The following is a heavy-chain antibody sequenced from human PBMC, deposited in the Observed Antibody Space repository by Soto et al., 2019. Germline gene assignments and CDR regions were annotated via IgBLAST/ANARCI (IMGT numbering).Heavy chain of an antibody. V-gene: IGHV3-21*01. J-gene: IGHJ5*02. CDR2: ISSNSAYI. CDR1: GFTFRGFT. CDR3: TRDASRDSSARGWFDP. D-gene: IGHD6-13*01. Sequence: GGSLRLSCSASGFTFRGFTMNWVRQAPGKGLEWVSTISSNSAYIYYTDALRGRFTISRDNAKNSLHLQMNSLRAEDTAVYYCTRDASRDSSARGWFDPWGPGTLVTVSS.